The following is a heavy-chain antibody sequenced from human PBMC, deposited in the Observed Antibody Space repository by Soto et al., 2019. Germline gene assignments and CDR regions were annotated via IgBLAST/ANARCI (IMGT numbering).Heavy chain of an antibody. Sequence: QEVLVQSGAEVKKPGSSVKVSCKTSGDTFGSYAISWVRQAPGQGLEWMGGIVPFIHTSNYAQKFQGRVTITADDSTTTVHMDVSSLTSEDTAVYYCARNLRYFGSGSFFRGMDVWGQGTTVTVSS. CDR1: GDTFGSYA. CDR3: ARNLRYFGSGSFFRGMDV. J-gene: IGHJ6*02. D-gene: IGHD3-10*01. CDR2: IVPFIHTS. V-gene: IGHV1-69*01.